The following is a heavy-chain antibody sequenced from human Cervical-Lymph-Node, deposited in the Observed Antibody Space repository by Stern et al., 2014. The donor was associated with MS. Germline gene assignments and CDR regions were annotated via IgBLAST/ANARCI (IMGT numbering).Heavy chain of an antibody. CDR2: INAGDGDT. CDR3: AGHVWGGYQYDY. V-gene: IGHV1-3*01. J-gene: IGHJ4*02. D-gene: IGHD3-16*02. Sequence: QVQLVQSGAEVKDPGASVRVSCKASGHTFTRYAVHWVRHAPGQRLEWIGWINAGDGDTRYSQKLQGRVTITRDTSATTAYMELSSLRSEDTGVYYCAGHVWGGYQYDYWGQGTLITVSS. CDR1: GHTFTRYA.